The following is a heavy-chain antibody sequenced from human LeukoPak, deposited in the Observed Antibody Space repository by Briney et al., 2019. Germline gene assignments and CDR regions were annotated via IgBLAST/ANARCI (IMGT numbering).Heavy chain of an antibody. D-gene: IGHD3-10*01. CDR1: GYTFTSYG. J-gene: IGHJ5*02. Sequence: ASVKVSCKASGYTFTSYGISWVRQAPGQGLEWMGWISAYNGNTNYAQKLQGRVTMTTDTSTSTAYMELRSLRSDDTAVYYCARVYYGSGSYYIENWFDPWGQGTLVTVSS. V-gene: IGHV1-18*01. CDR2: ISAYNGNT. CDR3: ARVYYGSGSYYIENWFDP.